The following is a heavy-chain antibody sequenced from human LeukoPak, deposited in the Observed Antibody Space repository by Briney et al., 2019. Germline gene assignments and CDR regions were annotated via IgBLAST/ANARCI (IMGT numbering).Heavy chain of an antibody. V-gene: IGHV3-23*01. J-gene: IGHJ4*02. CDR1: GFTLSTYA. Sequence: PGGSLRLSCAASGFTLSTYAMSWVRQTPGKGLEWVAATSSSDARTYHADSVRDRFTISRDNSKNKLYLQMNSLRAEDAAVYFCAKAPVTSCRGAYCYPFDSWGQGSLVTVSS. D-gene: IGHD2-21*01. CDR2: TSSSDART. CDR3: AKAPVTSCRGAYCYPFDS.